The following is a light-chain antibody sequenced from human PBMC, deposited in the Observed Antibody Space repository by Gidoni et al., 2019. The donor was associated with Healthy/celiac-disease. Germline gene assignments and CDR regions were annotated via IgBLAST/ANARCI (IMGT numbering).Light chain of an antibody. CDR2: DVS. Sequence: QSALTQPASVSGSPGQSLTISCTGTSSDVGGYNYVSWYQQHQGKAPKLMIYDVSNRPSGVSNRFSGSKSGNTASLTISGLQAEDEADYYCSSYTSSSTLYVFGTGTKVTVL. V-gene: IGLV2-14*01. J-gene: IGLJ1*01. CDR1: SSDVGGYNY. CDR3: SSYTSSSTLYV.